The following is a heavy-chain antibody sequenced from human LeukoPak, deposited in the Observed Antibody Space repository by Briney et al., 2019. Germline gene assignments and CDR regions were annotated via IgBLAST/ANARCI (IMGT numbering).Heavy chain of an antibody. D-gene: IGHD3-10*01. J-gene: IGHJ4*02. V-gene: IGHV3-66*01. Sequence: PGGSLRLSCAASEFSVGSNYMTWVRQAPGKGLEWVSLIYSGGSTYYADSVKGRFTISRDNSKNTLYLQMNSLRAEDTAVYYCARDPRGMVRGYFDYWGQGTLVTVSS. CDR3: ARDPRGMVRGYFDY. CDR1: EFSVGSNY. CDR2: IYSGGST.